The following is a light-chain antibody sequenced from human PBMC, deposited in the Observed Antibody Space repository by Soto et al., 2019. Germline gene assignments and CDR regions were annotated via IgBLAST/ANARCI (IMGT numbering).Light chain of an antibody. Sequence: EMVMTQSPATLSVSPGERATLSCRASQSVSSNLAWYQQKPGQAPSLLIYGASTRATGIPARFSGSGSGTEFTLTISSLQSEDFAVYYCQQYNNWPQTFGQGTKVDIK. CDR2: GAS. CDR3: QQYNNWPQT. CDR1: QSVSSN. J-gene: IGKJ1*01. V-gene: IGKV3-15*01.